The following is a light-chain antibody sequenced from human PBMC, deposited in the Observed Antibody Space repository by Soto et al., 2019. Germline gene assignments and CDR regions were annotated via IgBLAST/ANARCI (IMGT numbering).Light chain of an antibody. J-gene: IGKJ5*01. CDR2: GAS. Sequence: GTLSVSPGERPTVSCMPRQSVSSYLAWYQQKPGQAPRLLIYGASVRATGIPDRFSGSGSGTDFTLTISRLEPEDFAVYYCQQDCSATPLTFGQGTRME. V-gene: IGKV3-20*01. CDR3: QQDCSATPLT. CDR1: QSVSSY.